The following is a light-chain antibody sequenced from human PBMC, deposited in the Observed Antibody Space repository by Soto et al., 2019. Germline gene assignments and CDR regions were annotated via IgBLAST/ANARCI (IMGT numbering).Light chain of an antibody. V-gene: IGKV1-5*01. Sequence: DIQMTQSPSTLSSAFGDSVTITCLASQTISKWLAWYQQKPGQAPKLLIYDASTLESGVPSRFSGSGSGTDFSLTISSLQPVDFATYYCQQYTGYSQWTFGPGTKVDIK. J-gene: IGKJ1*01. CDR1: QTISKW. CDR3: QQYTGYSQWT. CDR2: DAS.